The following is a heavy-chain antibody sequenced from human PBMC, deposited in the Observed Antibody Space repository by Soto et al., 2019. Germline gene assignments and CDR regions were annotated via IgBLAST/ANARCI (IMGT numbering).Heavy chain of an antibody. V-gene: IGHV4-30-4*01. D-gene: IGHD3-10*01. J-gene: IGHJ4*02. CDR3: AGGGITMVRGVPY. CDR1: GGSISSGDYY. CDR2: IYYSGST. Sequence: SETLSLTCTVSGGSISSGDYYWSWIRQPPGKGLEWIGYIYYSGSTYYNTSLKSRVTISVDTSKNQFSLKLSSVTAADTAVYYCAGGGITMVRGVPYWGQGTLVTVSS.